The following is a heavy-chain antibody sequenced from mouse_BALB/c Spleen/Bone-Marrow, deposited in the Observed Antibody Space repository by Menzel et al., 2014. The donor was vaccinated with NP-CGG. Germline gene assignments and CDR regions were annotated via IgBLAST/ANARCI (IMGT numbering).Heavy chain of an antibody. J-gene: IGHJ3*01. CDR1: SFNIKDTY. Sequence: EVQLQQSGAELVKRGAADKLSCTGSSFNIKDTYMHWVKQRPEQGLEWIGRIDPANGNTKYDPKFQGKATITADTSSNTAYLQFSNLTSVDTAVYYCVCYSCCIRSFAYWGQGTLVTVSA. V-gene: IGHV14-3*02. CDR2: IDPANGNT. CDR3: VCYSCCIRSFAY. D-gene: IGHD1-1*01.